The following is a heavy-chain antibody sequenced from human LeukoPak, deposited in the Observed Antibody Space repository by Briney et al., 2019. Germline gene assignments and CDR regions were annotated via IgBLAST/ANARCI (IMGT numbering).Heavy chain of an antibody. D-gene: IGHD5-12*01. Sequence: ASVRVSCKASGYTFTGYYMHWVRQAPGQGLEWMGWINPNSGGTNYAQKFQGRVTMTRDTSISTAYMELSRLRSDDTAVYYCARGGHHRGYSGYDYPDYWGQGTLVTVSS. CDR1: GYTFTGYY. CDR2: INPNSGGT. J-gene: IGHJ4*02. CDR3: ARGGHHRGYSGYDYPDY. V-gene: IGHV1-2*02.